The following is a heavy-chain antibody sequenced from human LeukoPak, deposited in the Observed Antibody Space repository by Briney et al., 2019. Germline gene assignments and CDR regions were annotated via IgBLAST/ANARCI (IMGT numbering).Heavy chain of an antibody. V-gene: IGHV3-30-3*01. CDR2: ISFDGNNQ. CDR3: ARDPSSRATGDF. CDR1: GFIFSNYV. D-gene: IGHD1-26*01. J-gene: IGHJ4*02. Sequence: GGSLRLSCAASGFIFSNYVMHWVRQAPGKGLEWVALISFDGNNQYYAHSVKGRFTISRDYSKNTLYLQMNSLKTEDTAVYYCARDPSSRATGDFWGQGTLVTVSS.